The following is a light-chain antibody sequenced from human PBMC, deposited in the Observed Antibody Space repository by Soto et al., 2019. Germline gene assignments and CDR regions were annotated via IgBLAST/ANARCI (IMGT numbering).Light chain of an antibody. V-gene: IGKV3-15*01. CDR1: QSVNSK. CDR3: QQYDNWPGYT. CDR2: GAS. Sequence: EMVMTQSPVTLSVSPEERATLSCRASQSVNSKLAWYQQKPGQAPRLLIYGASTRAAGIPDRFSGSGSGTDFTLTISSLQSEDFAVYYCQQYDNWPGYTFGQGTKLEIK. J-gene: IGKJ2*01.